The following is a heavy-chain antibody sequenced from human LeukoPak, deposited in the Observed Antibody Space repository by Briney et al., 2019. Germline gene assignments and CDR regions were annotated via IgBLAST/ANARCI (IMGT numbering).Heavy chain of an antibody. CDR3: AREVADYGGYYYYHYMDV. J-gene: IGHJ6*03. CDR2: IYTSGSN. V-gene: IGHV4-4*07. Sequence: SETLSLTCTVSGGSISSYYWSWIRQPAGKGLEWIERIYTSGSNNYNPSLKSRVTMSVDTPKNQFSLKLSSVTAADTAMYYCAREVADYGGYYYYHYMDVWGKGTTVTISS. CDR1: GGSISSYY. D-gene: IGHD4-23*01.